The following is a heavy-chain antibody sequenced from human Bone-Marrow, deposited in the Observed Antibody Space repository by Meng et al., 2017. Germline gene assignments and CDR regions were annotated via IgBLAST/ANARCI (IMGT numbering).Heavy chain of an antibody. Sequence: AHVRGSGPGLVKPSKTLSPTCTVAGGSISSGGYYWSWIRQHPGKGLEWIGYIYYSGSTYYNPSLKSRVTISVDTSKNQFSLKLSSVTAADTAVYYCARGYGSGSSSDWFNPWGQGTLVTVSS. D-gene: IGHD3-10*01. CDR3: ARGYGSGSSSDWFNP. J-gene: IGHJ5*02. CDR1: GGSISSGGYY. CDR2: IYYSGST. V-gene: IGHV4-31*03.